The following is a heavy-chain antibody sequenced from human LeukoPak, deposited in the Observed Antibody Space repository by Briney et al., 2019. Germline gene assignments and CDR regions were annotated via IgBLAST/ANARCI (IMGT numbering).Heavy chain of an antibody. CDR2: ISYSGST. Sequence: PSETLSLTCIVSGDSISSNHWSWIRQPPGKGLDWIGYISYSGSTSYNPSLKSRVTISVDTSKNQFYLKLSSVTAADTAVYYCARVGRGDHTWGSYSCDHWGQGTLVTVSS. CDR3: ARVGRGDHTWGSYSCDH. D-gene: IGHD3-16*01. J-gene: IGHJ4*02. V-gene: IGHV4-59*01. CDR1: GDSISSNH.